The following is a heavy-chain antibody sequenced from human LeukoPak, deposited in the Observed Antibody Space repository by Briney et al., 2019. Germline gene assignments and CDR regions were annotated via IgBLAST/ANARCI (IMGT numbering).Heavy chain of an antibody. V-gene: IGHV4-39*01. J-gene: IGHJ3*02. D-gene: IGHD3-22*01. CDR3: ARHPRDSSGYSYWLDAFDI. CDR1: GGSISTSNYY. Sequence: NPSETLSLTCTVSGGSISTSNYYWGWVRQPPGKALEWIGNIFYSGSTYYSPSLKSRVTISLDTSRNQFSLKLSSVTAADTAVYYCARHPRDSSGYSYWLDAFDIWGQGTMVTVSS. CDR2: IFYSGST.